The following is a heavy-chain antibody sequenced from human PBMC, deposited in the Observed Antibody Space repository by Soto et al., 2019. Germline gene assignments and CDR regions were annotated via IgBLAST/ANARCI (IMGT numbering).Heavy chain of an antibody. J-gene: IGHJ4*02. CDR2: ISYDGSNK. D-gene: IGHD5-12*01. CDR3: AKDWEMATIVY. Sequence: QVQLVESGGGVVQPGSSLRLSCAASGFTFSSYGMHWVRQAPGKGLEWVAVISYDGSNKYYADSVKGRFTISRDNSKNTLYLQMNSLRAEDTAVYYCAKDWEMATIVYWGQGTLVTVSS. CDR1: GFTFSSYG. V-gene: IGHV3-30*18.